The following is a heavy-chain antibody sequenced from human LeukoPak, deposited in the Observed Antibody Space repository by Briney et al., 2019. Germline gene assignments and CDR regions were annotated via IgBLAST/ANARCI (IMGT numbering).Heavy chain of an antibody. J-gene: IGHJ4*02. V-gene: IGHV3-33*06. D-gene: IGHD1-26*01. CDR2: IWYYRSNK. CDR1: GFTFSSYG. CDR3: AKDVGGSYYDY. Sequence: GGSLRLSCAASGFTFSSYGMHWVRQAPGKGLECVAVIWYYRSNKYYADSVKGRFTISRDNSKNTLYLQLNSLRAEDTAVYYCAKDVGGSYYDYWGQGTLVTVSS.